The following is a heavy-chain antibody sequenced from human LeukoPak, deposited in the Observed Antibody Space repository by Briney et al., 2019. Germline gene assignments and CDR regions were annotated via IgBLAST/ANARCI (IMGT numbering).Heavy chain of an antibody. CDR2: ISTSGSTK. D-gene: IGHD3-10*01. CDR1: GFTFSDYY. V-gene: IGHV3-11*01. Sequence: GGSLRLSCAASGFTFSDYYMNWIRQAPGKGLEWVSYISTSGSTKYYADSVKGRFTMSRDNAKNSLYLQMNSLRAEDTAVYYCARNMVRGVIFPLGYWGQGTLVTVSS. J-gene: IGHJ4*02. CDR3: ARNMVRGVIFPLGY.